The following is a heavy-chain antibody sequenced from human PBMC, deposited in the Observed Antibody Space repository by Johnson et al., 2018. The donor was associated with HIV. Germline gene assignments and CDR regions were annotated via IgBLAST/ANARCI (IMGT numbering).Heavy chain of an antibody. V-gene: IGHV3-20*04. J-gene: IGHJ3*01. CDR3: ARGGAYSSSWFDAFDV. D-gene: IGHD6-13*01. CDR2: VHWNGDGI. CDR1: GFTFSNYG. Sequence: VQLVESGGGVVQPGGSLRLSCAASGFTFSNYGMSWVRQAPGKGLEWVAGVHWNGDGIGYADSVKGRFTISRDNTKNALSLQMFSLRAEDTALYYCARGGAYSSSWFDAFDVWGQGTMVSVSS.